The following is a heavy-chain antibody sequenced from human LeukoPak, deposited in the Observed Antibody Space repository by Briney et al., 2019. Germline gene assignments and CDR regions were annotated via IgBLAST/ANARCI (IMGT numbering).Heavy chain of an antibody. CDR2: IKSDGSST. Sequence: GGSLRLSCAASGFTFSSYWMHWVRQAPGKGLVWVSRIKSDGSSTTHADSVKGRFTISRDNAKNTLYLQMNSLRVEDTAAYYCARGGYSSAPGQFDCWGQGTLVTVSP. D-gene: IGHD5-18*01. CDR3: ARGGYSSAPGQFDC. CDR1: GFTFSSYW. J-gene: IGHJ4*02. V-gene: IGHV3-74*01.